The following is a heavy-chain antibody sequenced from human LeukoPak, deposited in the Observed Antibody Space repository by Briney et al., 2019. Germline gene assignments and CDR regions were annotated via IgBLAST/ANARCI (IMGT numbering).Heavy chain of an antibody. V-gene: IGHV3-23*01. CDR3: ARDTVWQQLAH. CDR2: ISGSGGST. D-gene: IGHD6-13*01. J-gene: IGHJ4*02. Sequence: GSLRLSCAASGFTFSSYAMSWVRQAPGKGLEWVSAISGSGGSTYYADSVKGRFTISRDNAKNSLYLQMNSLRAEDTAVYYCARDTVWQQLAHWGQGTLVTVSS. CDR1: GFTFSSYA.